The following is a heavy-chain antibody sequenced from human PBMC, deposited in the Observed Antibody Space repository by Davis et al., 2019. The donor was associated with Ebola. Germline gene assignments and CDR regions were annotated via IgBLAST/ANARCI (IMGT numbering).Heavy chain of an antibody. J-gene: IGHJ4*02. V-gene: IGHV4-59*01. Sequence: MPSETLSLTCTLSGGSISGYQWAWIRQPPGKGLDYVVHIFNSGTAIYNSALKSRVTISLDKSSNQFSLKLNSVTAADTAIYFCARDQMGSLDYWGQGTLVTVSS. CDR3: ARDQMGSLDY. CDR1: GGSISGYQ. CDR2: IFNSGTA. D-gene: IGHD1-26*01.